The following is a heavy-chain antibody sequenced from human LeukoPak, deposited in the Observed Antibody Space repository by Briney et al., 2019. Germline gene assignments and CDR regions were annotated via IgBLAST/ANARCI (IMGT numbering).Heavy chain of an antibody. J-gene: IGHJ6*03. CDR3: ARDPYSGTYGDTYYYYMDV. CDR1: GFTFSSYS. V-gene: IGHV3-21*01. Sequence: PGGSLRLSCAASGFTFSSYSMNWVRQAPGKGLEWVSSISSSSSYIYYADSVKGRFTISRDYAKNSLYLQMNSLRAEHTAVYYCARDPYSGTYGDTYYYYMDVWDKGTTVTISS. D-gene: IGHD1-26*01. CDR2: ISSSSSYI.